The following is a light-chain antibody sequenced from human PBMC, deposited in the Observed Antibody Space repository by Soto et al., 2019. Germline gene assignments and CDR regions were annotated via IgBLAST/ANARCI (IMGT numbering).Light chain of an antibody. CDR3: ATWDDSLNGFYV. CDR2: RNN. Sequence: QSVLTQPPSASGTPGQGVTISCSGSTSNIGSNYVYWYQQRPGTAPKLLIYRNNQRPSGVPDRFSGSKSGTSASLAISGLRSDDEADYFCATWDDSLNGFYVFGTGTKLTVL. CDR1: TSNIGSNY. V-gene: IGLV1-47*01. J-gene: IGLJ1*01.